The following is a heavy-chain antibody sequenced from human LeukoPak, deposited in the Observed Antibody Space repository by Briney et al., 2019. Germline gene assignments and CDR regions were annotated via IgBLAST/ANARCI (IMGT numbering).Heavy chain of an antibody. D-gene: IGHD3-22*01. V-gene: IGHV1-18*01. CDR2: ISAYNGNT. Sequence: ASVKVSCKASGYTFTSYGISWVRQAPGQGLEWMGWISAYNGNTNYAQKLQGRVTMTTDTSTSTAYMELRSLRSDDTAVYYCARIWDDSSGYYYTFAYWGQGTLVTVSS. J-gene: IGHJ4*02. CDR3: ARIWDDSSGYYYTFAY. CDR1: GYTFTSYG.